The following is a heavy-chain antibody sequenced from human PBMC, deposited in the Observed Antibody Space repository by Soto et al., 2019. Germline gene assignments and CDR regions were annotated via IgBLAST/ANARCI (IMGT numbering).Heavy chain of an antibody. CDR2: ISYDGSNK. CDR1: GFTFSSYG. J-gene: IGHJ6*02. Sequence: PGGSLRLSCAASGFTFSSYGMHWVRQAPGKGLEWVAVISYDGSNKYYADSVKGRFTISRDNSKNTLYLQMNSLRAEDTAVYYFAKTLYSYDSSGYPTYYYGMDGWGQGTTVSVSS. D-gene: IGHD3-22*01. CDR3: AKTLYSYDSSGYPTYYYGMDG. V-gene: IGHV3-30*18.